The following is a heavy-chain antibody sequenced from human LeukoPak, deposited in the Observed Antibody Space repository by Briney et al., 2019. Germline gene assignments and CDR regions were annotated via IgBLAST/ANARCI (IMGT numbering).Heavy chain of an antibody. V-gene: IGHV1-2*02. CDR2: INPNSGGT. Sequence: PGESLKISCKASGYTFTGYYMHWVRQAPGQGLEWMGWINPNSGGTNYAQKFQGRVTMTRDTSISTAYMELSRLRSDDTAVYYCARDRGGDSSGYYWLNFDYWGQGTLVTVSS. D-gene: IGHD3-22*01. CDR1: GYTFTGYY. J-gene: IGHJ4*02. CDR3: ARDRGGDSSGYYWLNFDY.